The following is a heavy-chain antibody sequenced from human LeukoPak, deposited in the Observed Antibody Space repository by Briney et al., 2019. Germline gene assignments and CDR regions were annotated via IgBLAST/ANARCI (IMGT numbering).Heavy chain of an antibody. CDR2: IYYSGST. Sequence: SETLSLTCAVSGYSISSSNWWGWIRQPPGKGLEWIGYIYYSGSTNYNPSLKSRVTMSVDTSKNQFSLKLSSVTATDTAVYYCARGSYGDYWGQGILVTVSS. J-gene: IGHJ4*02. CDR1: GYSISSSNW. CDR3: ARGSYGDY. D-gene: IGHD1-26*01. V-gene: IGHV4-28*06.